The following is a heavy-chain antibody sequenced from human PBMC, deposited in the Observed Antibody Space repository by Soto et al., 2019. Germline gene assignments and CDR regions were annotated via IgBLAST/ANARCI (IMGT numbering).Heavy chain of an antibody. CDR3: ARAGGTTVTGLWHFDS. J-gene: IGHJ4*02. V-gene: IGHV3-33*01. D-gene: IGHD4-17*01. Sequence: PGGSLRLSCEASGFTFNTYSLHWVRQPPGKGLEWLAAIWYDGTQKYYADSVKGRFIISRDNSKNTLHLEVNSLRAEDTAVYYCARAGGTTVTGLWHFDSWGQGTLVNVAS. CDR1: GFTFNTYS. CDR2: IWYDGTQK.